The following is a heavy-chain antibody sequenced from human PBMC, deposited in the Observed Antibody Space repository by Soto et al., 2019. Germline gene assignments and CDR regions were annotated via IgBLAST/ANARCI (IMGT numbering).Heavy chain of an antibody. J-gene: IGHJ6*02. D-gene: IGHD2-2*01. CDR2: INPNSGGT. Sequence: QVQLVQSGAEVKKPGASVKVSCKASGYTFTGYYMHWVRQAPGQGLEWMGWINPNSGGTNYAQKVQGWVTMTRDTSISTAYMELSRLRSDDTAVYYCARGRGVVPAAILSRYYYYGMDVWGQGTTVTVSS. CDR3: ARGRGVVPAAILSRYYYYGMDV. CDR1: GYTFTGYY. V-gene: IGHV1-2*04.